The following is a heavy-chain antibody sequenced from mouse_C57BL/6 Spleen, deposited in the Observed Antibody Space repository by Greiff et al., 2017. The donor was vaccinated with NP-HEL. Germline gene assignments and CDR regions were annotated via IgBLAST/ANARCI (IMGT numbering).Heavy chain of an antibody. V-gene: IGHV5-4*01. CDR3: AREKVARDYYAMDY. J-gene: IGHJ4*01. CDR2: ISDGGSYT. Sequence: EVKLVESGGGLVKPGGSLKLSCAASGFTFSSYAMSWVRQTPEKRLEWVATISDGGSYTYYPDNVKGRFTISRANAKNNLYLQMSNLKSEDTAMYYCAREKVARDYYAMDYWGQGTSVTVSS. CDR1: GFTFSSYA. D-gene: IGHD1-1*01.